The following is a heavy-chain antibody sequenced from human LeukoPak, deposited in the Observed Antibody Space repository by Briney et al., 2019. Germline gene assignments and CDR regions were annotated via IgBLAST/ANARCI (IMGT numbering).Heavy chain of an antibody. CDR1: GFTFSSYS. Sequence: GGSLRLSCAASGFTFSSYSMNWVRQAPGKGLEWVSFICNSGSYIYSADSVKGRFTISRDNDKNSLYLQLNSLRADDTAVYECARVGSMITCGGVFDYWGQGTLVTVSS. V-gene: IGHV3-21*01. D-gene: IGHD3-16*01. J-gene: IGHJ4*02. CDR2: ICNSGSYI. CDR3: ARVGSMITCGGVFDY.